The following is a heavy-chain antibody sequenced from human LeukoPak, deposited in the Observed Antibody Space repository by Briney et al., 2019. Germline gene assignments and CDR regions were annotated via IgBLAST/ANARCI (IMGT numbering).Heavy chain of an antibody. Sequence: GASVKVSCKASGYTFTSYGISWVRQAPGQGLEWMGWISAYNGNTNYAQKLQGRVTMTTDTSTSTAYLELRSLNSDATAVYYCARESRLYYDFWSGSSWMDVWGQGTTVTVSS. CDR1: GYTFTSYG. CDR2: ISAYNGNT. V-gene: IGHV1-18*01. D-gene: IGHD3-3*01. CDR3: ARESRLYYDFWSGSSWMDV. J-gene: IGHJ6*02.